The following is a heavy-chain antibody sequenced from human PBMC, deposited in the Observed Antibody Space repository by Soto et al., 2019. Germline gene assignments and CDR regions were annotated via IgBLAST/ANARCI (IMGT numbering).Heavy chain of an antibody. CDR2: ITDGGGGT. CDR1: GFTFTNYA. J-gene: IGHJ4*02. D-gene: IGHD4-17*01. CDR3: AKAITLTTGSDY. V-gene: IGHV3-23*01. Sequence: GGSLRLSCAASGFTFTNYAMSWVRQAPGKGLEWVSGITDGGGGTYYADSVKGRFTISRDNSKNTLYLQMNSLRAEDTAVYYCAKAITLTTGSDYWGQGTLVTVSS.